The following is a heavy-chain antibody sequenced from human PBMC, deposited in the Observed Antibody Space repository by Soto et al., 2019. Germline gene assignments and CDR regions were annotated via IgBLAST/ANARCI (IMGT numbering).Heavy chain of an antibody. V-gene: IGHV4-30-4*01. CDR2: MYYNGRT. J-gene: IGHJ4*02. Sequence: SEALSLTCTVSGGSISSDVDYWSWIRQPPGKGLEWIGYMYYNGRTYCNPALESRVNMSVDTYKNQFSLNLGVVTAAHASVYYCAWWTNDIWGTDPQFFDYWGQGSLVAVSS. D-gene: IGHD3-16*01. CDR3: AWWTNDIWGTDPQFFDY. CDR1: GGSISSDVDY.